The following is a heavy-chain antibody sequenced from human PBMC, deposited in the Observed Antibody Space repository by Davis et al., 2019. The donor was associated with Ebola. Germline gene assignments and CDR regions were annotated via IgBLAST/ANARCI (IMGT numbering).Heavy chain of an antibody. CDR1: GFTFSSYE. J-gene: IGHJ4*02. CDR2: ISSSGSTI. V-gene: IGHV3-48*03. Sequence: GESLKISCAASGFTFSSYEMNWVRQAPGKGLEWVSYISSSGSTIYYADSVKGRFTISRDNAKNSLYLQMNSLRAEDTAVYYCAKDATLLWFGELSYYFDYWGQGTLVTVSS. D-gene: IGHD3-10*01. CDR3: AKDATLLWFGELSYYFDY.